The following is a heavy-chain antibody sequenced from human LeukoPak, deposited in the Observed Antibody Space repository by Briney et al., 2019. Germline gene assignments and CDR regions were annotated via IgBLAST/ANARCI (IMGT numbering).Heavy chain of an antibody. J-gene: IGHJ4*02. V-gene: IGHV3-7*01. Sequence: GGSLRLSCVASGFSFSSRWMSWVRQAPGKGLEWVASITRDGSGKYYSDSVKGRFSISRDNAKSPLFLQMNILRGEDTAVYYCATLLGDITVYDYWGQGTLVTVSS. CDR3: ATLLGDITVYDY. CDR1: GFSFSSRW. D-gene: IGHD3-10*01. CDR2: ITRDGSGK.